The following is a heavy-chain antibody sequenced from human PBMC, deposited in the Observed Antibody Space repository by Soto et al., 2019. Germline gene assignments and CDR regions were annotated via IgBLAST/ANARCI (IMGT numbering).Heavy chain of an antibody. D-gene: IGHD3-22*01. CDR2: IIPILGIA. CDR3: ARGVGYYYDSSGSFQH. J-gene: IGHJ1*01. CDR1: GGTFSSYT. Sequence: GASVKVSCKASGGTFSSYTISWVRQAPGQGPEWMGRIIPILGIANYAQKFQGRVTITADKSTSTAYMELSSLRSEDTAVYYCARGVGYYYDSSGSFQHWGQGTLVTVSS. V-gene: IGHV1-69*02.